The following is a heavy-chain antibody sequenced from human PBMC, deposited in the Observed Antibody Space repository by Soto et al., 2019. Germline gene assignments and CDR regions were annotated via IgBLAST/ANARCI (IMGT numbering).Heavy chain of an antibody. CDR2: INHSGST. D-gene: IGHD2-2*01. V-gene: IGHV4-34*01. Sequence: SETLSLTCAVYGGSFSGYYWSWIRQPPGKGLEWIGEINHSGSTNYNSSLKSRVTISVDTSKNQFSLKLSSVTAADTAVYYCARGLIARLGYQLRNYNWFDPWGQGTLVTVSS. CDR1: GGSFSGYY. CDR3: ARGLIARLGYQLRNYNWFDP. J-gene: IGHJ5*02.